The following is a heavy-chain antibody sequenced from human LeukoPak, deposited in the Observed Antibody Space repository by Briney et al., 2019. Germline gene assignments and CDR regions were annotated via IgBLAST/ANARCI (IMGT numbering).Heavy chain of an antibody. CDR2: ITSNGGAT. CDR1: GFTFSTYS. Sequence: GGSLRLPCSASGFTFSTYSMHWVRQAPGKGLEYVSAITSNGGATYYPNSLEGRFTISRDNSKNTLYLQMGSLRIEDTAVYYCARGDSSSWADPFDFWGQGITVTVST. D-gene: IGHD6-13*01. J-gene: IGHJ3*01. V-gene: IGHV3-64*01. CDR3: ARGDSSSWADPFDF.